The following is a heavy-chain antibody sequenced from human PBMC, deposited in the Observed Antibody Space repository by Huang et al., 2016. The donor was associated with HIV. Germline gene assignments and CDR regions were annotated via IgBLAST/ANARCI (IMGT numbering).Heavy chain of an antibody. V-gene: IGHV3-30*02. D-gene: IGHD1-26*01. Sequence: QVQLVESGGGVVQPGGSLRLSCAASGFTFSSYGMHCVRQVPGKGLEGVVVIRYEGSNKYYADAVKGRFTISRDNSKNTLYRQMNSLRAEDTAVYYCAKGWELRTIGYWGQGTLVTVSS. CDR3: AKGWELRTIGY. CDR1: GFTFSSYG. J-gene: IGHJ4*02. CDR2: IRYEGSNK.